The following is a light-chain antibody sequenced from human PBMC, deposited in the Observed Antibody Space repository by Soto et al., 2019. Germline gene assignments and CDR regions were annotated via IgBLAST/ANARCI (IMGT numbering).Light chain of an antibody. CDR1: QSVSSN. CDR2: DAS. V-gene: IGKV3D-15*01. CDR3: QQYVVSPGT. Sequence: MTQSPATLSVSPGQRATLSCRASQSVSSNLAWYQQKPGKAPRLFIYDASNRATGIPARFSGSGSGTEFTLTITSLEPEDFAVYYCQQYVVSPGTFGQGTKVDIK. J-gene: IGKJ1*01.